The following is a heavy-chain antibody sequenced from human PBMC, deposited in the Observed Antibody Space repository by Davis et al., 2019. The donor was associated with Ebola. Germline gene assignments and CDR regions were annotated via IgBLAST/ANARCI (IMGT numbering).Heavy chain of an antibody. V-gene: IGHV1-18*01. D-gene: IGHD4-23*01. J-gene: IGHJ4*02. CDR1: GYTFTSYG. Sequence: AASVKVSCKASGYTFTSYGISWVRQAPGQGLEWMGWISAYNGNTNYAQKLQGRVTMTTDTSTSTAYMELRSLRSDDTAVYYCARVWGLYGGDGTFDYWGQGTLVTVSS. CDR2: ISAYNGNT. CDR3: ARVWGLYGGDGTFDY.